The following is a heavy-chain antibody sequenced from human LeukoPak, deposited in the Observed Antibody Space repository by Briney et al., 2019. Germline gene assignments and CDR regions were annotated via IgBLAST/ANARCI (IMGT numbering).Heavy chain of an antibody. CDR1: GYTLTELS. CDR3: ATAIYLLSGYSGYPAKGAFDI. D-gene: IGHD5-12*01. Sequence: ASVKVSCKVSGYTLTELSMHWVRQAPGKGLEWMGGFDPEDGETIYAQKFQGRVTMTEDTSTDTAYMELSSLRSEDTAVYYCATAIYLLSGYSGYPAKGAFDIWGQGTMVTVSS. V-gene: IGHV1-24*01. CDR2: FDPEDGET. J-gene: IGHJ3*02.